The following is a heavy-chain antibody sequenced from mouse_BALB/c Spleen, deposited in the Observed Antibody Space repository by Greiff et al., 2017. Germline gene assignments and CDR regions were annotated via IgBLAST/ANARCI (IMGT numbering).Heavy chain of an antibody. Sequence: QVQLKESGPDLVAPSQSLSITCTVSGFSLTSYGVHWVRQPPGKGLEWLVVIWSDGSTTYNSALKSRLSISKDNSKSQVFLKMNSLQTDDTAMYYCARHGDSSLAMDYWGQGTSVTVSS. V-gene: IGHV2-6-2*01. J-gene: IGHJ4*01. D-gene: IGHD3-3*01. CDR1: GFSLTSYG. CDR3: ARHGDSSLAMDY. CDR2: IWSDGST.